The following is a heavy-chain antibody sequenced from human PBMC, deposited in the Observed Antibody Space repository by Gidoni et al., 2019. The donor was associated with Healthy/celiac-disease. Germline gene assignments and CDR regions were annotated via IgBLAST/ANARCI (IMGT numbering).Heavy chain of an antibody. CDR2: IYHSGST. CDR3: ARAVPADGDYGNWFDP. Sequence: QLQLQESGSGLVKPSQTLSLPCAVSGGSISSGGYSWSWIRQPPGKGLEWIGYIYHSGSTYYNPSLKSRVTISVDRSKNQFSLKLSSVTAADTAVYYCARAVPADGDYGNWFDPWGQGTLVTVSS. CDR1: GGSISSGGYS. J-gene: IGHJ5*02. V-gene: IGHV4-30-2*01. D-gene: IGHD4-17*01.